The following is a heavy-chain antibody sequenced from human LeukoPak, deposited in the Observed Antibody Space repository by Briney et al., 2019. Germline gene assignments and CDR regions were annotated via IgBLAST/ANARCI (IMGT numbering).Heavy chain of an antibody. Sequence: GGSLRLSFAASGFTFSRYSMNWVRQAPGKGLEWVSYITSSSSTIYYADSVKGRFTISRDNAKNSLFLQMNSLRDEDTAVYYCARVSGTPGHFDFWGLGTLVTVSS. D-gene: IGHD1/OR15-1a*01. CDR2: ITSSSSTI. CDR3: ARVSGTPGHFDF. V-gene: IGHV3-48*02. J-gene: IGHJ4*02. CDR1: GFTFSRYS.